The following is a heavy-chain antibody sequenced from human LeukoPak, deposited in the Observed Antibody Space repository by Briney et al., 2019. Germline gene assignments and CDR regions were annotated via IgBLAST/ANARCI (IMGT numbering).Heavy chain of an antibody. D-gene: IGHD3-10*01. Sequence: SEILSLTCTVSGGSISSYYWSWIRQPPGKGLEWIGYIYYSGSANYNPSLKSRVTISVDTSKNQFSLKLSSVTAADTAVYYCARTMVRGVIITPIWFDPWGQGTLVTVSS. V-gene: IGHV4-59*01. CDR3: ARTMVRGVIITPIWFDP. J-gene: IGHJ5*02. CDR2: IYYSGSA. CDR1: GGSISSYY.